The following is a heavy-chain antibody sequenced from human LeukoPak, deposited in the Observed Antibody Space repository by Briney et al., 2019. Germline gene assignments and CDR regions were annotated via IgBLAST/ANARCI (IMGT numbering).Heavy chain of an antibody. Sequence: GGFLRLSCAASGFTFSSYWMSWVRQAPGKGLEWVANIKQDGSEKYYVDSVKGRFTISRDNAKNSLYLQMNSLRAEDTAVYYCARDRYYDFWSGYYTPVYWFDPWGQGTLVTVSS. V-gene: IGHV3-7*01. CDR3: ARDRYYDFWSGYYTPVYWFDP. D-gene: IGHD3-3*01. J-gene: IGHJ5*02. CDR1: GFTFSSYW. CDR2: IKQDGSEK.